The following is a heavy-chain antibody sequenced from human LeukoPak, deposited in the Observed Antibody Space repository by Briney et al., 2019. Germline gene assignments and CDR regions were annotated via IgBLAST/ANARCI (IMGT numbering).Heavy chain of an antibody. V-gene: IGHV3-23*01. J-gene: IGHJ4*02. D-gene: IGHD4-17*01. CDR2: ISDSGGST. CDR1: GVAFTNYA. Sequence: GGSLRLSCAASGVAFTNYAMNWVRLAPGKGLEWVSSISDSGGSTDYADSAKGRFTISRDNSKNTLYLQMDSLRAEDTAVYYCAGDYADYVGFFFFDHWGQGTLVTVSS. CDR3: AGDYADYVGFFFFDH.